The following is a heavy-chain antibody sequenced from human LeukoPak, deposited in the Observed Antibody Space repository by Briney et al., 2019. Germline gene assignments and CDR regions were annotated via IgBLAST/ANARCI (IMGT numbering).Heavy chain of an antibody. D-gene: IGHD4-23*01. CDR2: ISSSSSYI. V-gene: IGHV3-21*01. CDR1: GFTFSSYS. CDR3: ASTSDYGGNSDFDY. J-gene: IGHJ4*02. Sequence: GESLGLSCAASGFTFSSYSMNWVRQAPGKGLEWVSSISSSSSYIYYADSVKGRFTISRDNAKNSLYLQMNSLRAEDTAVYYCASTSDYGGNSDFDYWGQGTLVTVSS.